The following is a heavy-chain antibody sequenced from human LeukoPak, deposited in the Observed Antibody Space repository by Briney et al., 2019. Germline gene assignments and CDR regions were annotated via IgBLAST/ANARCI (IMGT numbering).Heavy chain of an antibody. D-gene: IGHD6-19*01. Sequence: HPGGSLGLSCAASGFSFSSYWMHWVRQAPGEGLVWVSRVSSDERTTSYADSVKGRFTVSRDNAKNTVYLQMNSLRAEDTAVYYCAKDIRSSGWSKYSDYWGQGTLVTVSS. CDR3: AKDIRSSGWSKYSDY. CDR1: GFSFSSYW. V-gene: IGHV3-74*01. CDR2: VSSDERTT. J-gene: IGHJ4*02.